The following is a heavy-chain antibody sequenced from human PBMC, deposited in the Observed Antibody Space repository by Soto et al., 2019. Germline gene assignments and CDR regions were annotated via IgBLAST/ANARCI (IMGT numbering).Heavy chain of an antibody. CDR3: ARDRGYSGYDYYYGMDV. D-gene: IGHD5-12*01. CDR2: INPNSGGT. CDR1: GYTFTGYY. Sequence: ASVKVACKASGYTFTGYYRRWVRQAPGQGLEWMGWINPNSGGTNYAQKFQGWVTMTRDTSISTAYMELSRLRSDDTAVYYCARDRGYSGYDYYYGMDVWGQGTTVT. J-gene: IGHJ6*02. V-gene: IGHV1-2*04.